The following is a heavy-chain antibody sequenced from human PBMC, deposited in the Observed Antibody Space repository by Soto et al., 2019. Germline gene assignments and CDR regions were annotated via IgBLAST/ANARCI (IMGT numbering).Heavy chain of an antibody. Sequence: VGSLRLSCAASGFTFSSYSMNWVRQAPGKGLEWVSSISSRSTYIYYADSVKGRFTISRDNAKNSLYLQMNSLRAEDTAVYYCARVRLGIAAAGAFDYWGQGTLVTVSS. CDR1: GFTFSSYS. CDR3: ARVRLGIAAAGAFDY. V-gene: IGHV3-21*01. CDR2: ISSRSTYI. D-gene: IGHD6-13*01. J-gene: IGHJ4*02.